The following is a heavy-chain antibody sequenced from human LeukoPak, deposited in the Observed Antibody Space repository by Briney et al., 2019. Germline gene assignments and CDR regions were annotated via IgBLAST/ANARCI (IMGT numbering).Heavy chain of an antibody. D-gene: IGHD3-22*01. V-gene: IGHV3-23*01. CDR2: ISGSGDDT. Sequence: GGSLRLFCAACGFTFRIYAMSWVRQAPGKGPEGVTAISGSGDDTYYADSVKGRYTTSRDISKISLYLQMNSLRAEDTAVYYCAKARKEVVTYDVFDIWGQGTMVTVSS. CDR3: AKARKEVVTYDVFDI. J-gene: IGHJ3*02. CDR1: GFTFRIYA.